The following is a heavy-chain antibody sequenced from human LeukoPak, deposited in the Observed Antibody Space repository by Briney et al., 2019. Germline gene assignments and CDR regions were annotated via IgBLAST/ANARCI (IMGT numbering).Heavy chain of an antibody. CDR3: ARVLDYGGNSGTDY. D-gene: IGHD4-23*01. V-gene: IGHV3-20*04. J-gene: IGHJ4*02. CDR1: GFTSDDYG. Sequence: GASLRLSCAASGFTSDDYGMSWVRQAPGKGLQWVSGINWNAGSTGYADSVKGRFTISRDNAKNSLYLQMNSLRAEDTALYYCARVLDYGGNSGTDYWGQGTLVTVSS. CDR2: INWNAGST.